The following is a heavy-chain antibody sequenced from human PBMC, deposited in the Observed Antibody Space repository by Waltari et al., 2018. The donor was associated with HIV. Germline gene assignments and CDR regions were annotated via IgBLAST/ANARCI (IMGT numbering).Heavy chain of an antibody. V-gene: IGHV3-13*01. J-gene: IGHJ6*02. Sequence: EVRLLQSGGGLVQPGGSMRLSCAAFGLTFSPSDMHWVRQRTGKGLECVSTIYTTGDSFYPASVKGRFTISRENAKNSLYLQMNRLGVEDTAVYYCTRVKSGQMHYGMDVWGQGTTVTVSS. CDR1: GLTFSPSD. CDR3: TRVKSGQMHYGMDV. D-gene: IGHD3-10*01. CDR2: IYTTGDS.